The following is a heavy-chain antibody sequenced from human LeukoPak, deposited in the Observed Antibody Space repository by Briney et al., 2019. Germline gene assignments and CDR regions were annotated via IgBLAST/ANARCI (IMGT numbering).Heavy chain of an antibody. CDR3: ARSTGYCSGGSCHRDALDI. CDR1: GFTFSSYS. Sequence: GGSLRLSCAASGFTFSSYSMNWVRQAPGKGPEWVSSISSSSSYIYYADSVKGRFTISRDNAKNSLYLQMNSLRAEDTAVYYCARSTGYCSGGSCHRDALDIWGQGTMVTVSS. J-gene: IGHJ3*02. CDR2: ISSSSSYI. D-gene: IGHD2-15*01. V-gene: IGHV3-21*01.